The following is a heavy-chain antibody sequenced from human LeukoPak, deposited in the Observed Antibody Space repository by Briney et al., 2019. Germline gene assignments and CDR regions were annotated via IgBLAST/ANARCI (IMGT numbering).Heavy chain of an antibody. CDR2: INHSGST. J-gene: IGHJ5*02. CDR3: ASPGDCSSTSCPRRWFDP. CDR1: GGSFSGYY. V-gene: IGHV4-34*01. D-gene: IGHD2-2*01. Sequence: SETLSLTCAVYGGSFSGYYWSWIRQPPGKGLEWIGEINHSGSTNYNPSLKSRVTISVDTSKNQFSLKLSSVTAADTAVYYCASPGDCSSTSCPRRWFDPWGQGTLVTVSS.